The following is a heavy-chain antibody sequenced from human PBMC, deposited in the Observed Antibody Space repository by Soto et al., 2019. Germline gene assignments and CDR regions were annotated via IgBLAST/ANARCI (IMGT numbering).Heavy chain of an antibody. J-gene: IGHJ4*02. CDR3: ARQPGRRHRPDY. CDR2: IYYSGST. V-gene: IGHV4-39*01. Sequence: QLQLQESGPGLVKPSETLSLTCTVSGGSISSSSYYWGWIRQPPGKGLEWIGSIYYSGSTYYNPSLKSRVTISVDTSKNQFSLKLSSVTAADTAVYYCARQPGRRHRPDYWGQGTLVTVSS. CDR1: GGSISSSSYY.